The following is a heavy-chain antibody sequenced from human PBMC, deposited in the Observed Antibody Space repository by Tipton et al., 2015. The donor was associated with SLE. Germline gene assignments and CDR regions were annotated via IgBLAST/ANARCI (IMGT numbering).Heavy chain of an antibody. CDR3: ARDRRERYCGGDCYLDAFDI. CDR2: IYYSGST. V-gene: IGHV4-59*01. D-gene: IGHD2-21*01. CDR1: GGSFSGYY. Sequence: TLSLTCAVYGGSFSGYYWSWIRQPPGKGLEWIGYIYYSGSTNYNPSPKSRVTISVDTSKNQFSLKLSSVTAADTAVYYCARDRRERYCGGDCYLDAFDIWGQGTMVTVSS. J-gene: IGHJ3*02.